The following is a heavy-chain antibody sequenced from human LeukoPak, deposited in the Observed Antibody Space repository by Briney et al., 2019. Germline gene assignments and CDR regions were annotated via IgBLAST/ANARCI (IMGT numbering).Heavy chain of an antibody. CDR3: ARLLTGYYYYYYYMDV. CDR2: MNPNSGNT. CDR1: GYTFTSYD. J-gene: IGHJ6*03. Sequence: ASVKVSCKASGYTFTSYDINWVRQATGQGLEWTGWMNPNSGNTGYAQKFQGRVTMTRNTSISTAYMELSSLRSEDTAVYYCARLLTGYYYYYYYMDVWGKGTTVTVSS. D-gene: IGHD3-9*01. V-gene: IGHV1-8*01.